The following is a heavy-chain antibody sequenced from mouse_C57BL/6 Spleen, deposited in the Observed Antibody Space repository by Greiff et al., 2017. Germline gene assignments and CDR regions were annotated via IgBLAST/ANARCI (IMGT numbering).Heavy chain of an antibody. CDR2: IDPETGGT. CDR1: GYTFTDYE. Sequence: VQLQQSGAELVRPGASVTLSCKASGYTFTDYEMHWVKQTPVHGLEWIGAIDPETGGTAYNHKFKGKAILTADKSSSTAYMELRSLTSEDSAVYYCTRRLYGSSFYAMDYWGQGTSVTVSS. V-gene: IGHV1-15*01. CDR3: TRRLYGSSFYAMDY. J-gene: IGHJ4*01. D-gene: IGHD1-1*01.